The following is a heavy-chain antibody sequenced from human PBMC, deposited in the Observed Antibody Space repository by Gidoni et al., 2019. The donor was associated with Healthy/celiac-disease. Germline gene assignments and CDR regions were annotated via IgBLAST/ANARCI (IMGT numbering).Heavy chain of an antibody. V-gene: IGHV3-11*01. CDR1: GFTFSDYY. J-gene: IGHJ4*02. D-gene: IGHD6-13*01. CDR3: AGGKRIAAAHDY. Sequence: QVQLVESGGGLVKPGGSLRLSCAASGFTFSDYYMSWIRQAPGKGLELVSYISSSGRTIYYADSVKGRFTSSRDNAKNSLYLQMNSLRAEDTAVYYCAGGKRIAAAHDYWGQGTLVTVSS. CDR2: ISSSGRTI.